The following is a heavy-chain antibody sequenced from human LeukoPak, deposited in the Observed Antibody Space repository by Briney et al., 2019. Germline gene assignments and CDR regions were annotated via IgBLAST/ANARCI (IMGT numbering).Heavy chain of an antibody. CDR2: IYYSGST. V-gene: IGHV4-39*01. CDR3: AITMISENNWFDP. D-gene: IGHD3-22*01. Sequence: SETLSLTCTVSGGSISSSSYYWGWIRQPPGKGLEWIGSIYYSGSTYYNPSLKSRVTISVDTSKNQFSLKLSSVTAADTAVYCCAITMISENNWFDPWGQGTLVTVSS. J-gene: IGHJ5*02. CDR1: GGSISSSSYY.